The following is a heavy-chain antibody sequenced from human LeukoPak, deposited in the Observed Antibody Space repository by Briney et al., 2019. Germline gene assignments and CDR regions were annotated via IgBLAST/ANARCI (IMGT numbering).Heavy chain of an antibody. J-gene: IGHJ4*03. Sequence: GGSLRDSCAASGFTFSTYWMSWVRQAPGKGLEWVANIKQDGSDQYYVNSVKGRFTISRDSAENSLYLQMNSLRAEDTAVYYCARDDWKCGTLGYWGPRALVTVSS. CDR1: GFTFSTYW. CDR3: ARDDWKCGTLGY. D-gene: IGHD1-1*01. V-gene: IGHV3-7*01. CDR2: IKQDGSDQ.